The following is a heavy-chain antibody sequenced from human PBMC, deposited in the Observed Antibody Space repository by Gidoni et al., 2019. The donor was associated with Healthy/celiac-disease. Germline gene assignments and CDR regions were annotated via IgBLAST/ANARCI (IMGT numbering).Heavy chain of an antibody. Sequence: QVQLVESGGGVVQPGRSLRLSCAASGFTFSSYGMHCIRQAPGKGLEWVAVISDDGSNKYYADSVKGRFTISRDNSKNTLYLQMNSLRAEDTAVYYCAITPGSSGWYPGFDYWGQGTLVTVSS. D-gene: IGHD6-19*01. V-gene: IGHV3-30*03. J-gene: IGHJ4*02. CDR2: ISDDGSNK. CDR3: AITPGSSGWYPGFDY. CDR1: GFTFSSYG.